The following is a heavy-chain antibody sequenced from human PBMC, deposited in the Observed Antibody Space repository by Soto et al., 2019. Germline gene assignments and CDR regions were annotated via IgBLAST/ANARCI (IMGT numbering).Heavy chain of an antibody. Sequence: DVQLAESGGGLVQPGGSLRLSCVASGQTFNRYWMSWVRQAPGKGLEWVANIKQDGSEEYYVDSVKGRFTISRDNAKKSLCLQMNSLRAEDTAMYYCVRTPFDSWSWDFYGTDVGGGWTTVLVSS. CDR1: GQTFNRYW. V-gene: IGHV3-7*03. J-gene: IGHJ6*04. CDR2: IKQDGSEE. CDR3: VRTPFDSWSWDFYGTDV. D-gene: IGHD3-3*01.